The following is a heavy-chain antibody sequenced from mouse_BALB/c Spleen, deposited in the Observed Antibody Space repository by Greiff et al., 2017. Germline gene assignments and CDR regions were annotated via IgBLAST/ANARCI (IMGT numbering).Heavy chain of an antibody. CDR2: INPSTGYT. Sequence: QVQLQQSGAELAKPGASVKMSCKASGYTFTSYWMHWVKQRPGQGLEWIGYINPSTGYTEYNQKFKDKATLTADKSSSTAYMQLSSLTSEDSAVYYCARTIDGNYPFAYWGQGTLVTVSA. CDR3: ARTIDGNYPFAY. CDR1: GYTFTSYW. V-gene: IGHV1-7*01. J-gene: IGHJ3*01. D-gene: IGHD2-1*01.